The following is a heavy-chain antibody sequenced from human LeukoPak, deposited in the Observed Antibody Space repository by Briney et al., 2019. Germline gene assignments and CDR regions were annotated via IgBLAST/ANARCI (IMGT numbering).Heavy chain of an antibody. Sequence: SETLSLTCTVSGGSISSSSYYWGWIRQPPGKGLEWIGSIYYSGSTYYNPSLKSRVTISVDTSKNQFSLKLSSVTAADTAVYYCARGLIWFGELLLYFDYWGQGTLVTVSS. CDR1: GGSISSSSYY. V-gene: IGHV4-39*07. CDR2: IYYSGST. D-gene: IGHD3-10*01. CDR3: ARGLIWFGELLLYFDY. J-gene: IGHJ4*02.